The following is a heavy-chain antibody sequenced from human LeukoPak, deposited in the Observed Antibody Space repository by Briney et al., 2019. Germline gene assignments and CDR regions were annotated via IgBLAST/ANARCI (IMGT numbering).Heavy chain of an antibody. Sequence: PSETLSLTCTVSGGSISSSSYYWGWMRQPPGKGLEWIGSIYYSGSTYYNPSLKSRVTISLETSKNQFSLKLSSVTAADTAVYYCARSSGRKFDYWGQGTLVTVSS. V-gene: IGHV4-39*01. CDR2: IYYSGST. D-gene: IGHD1-26*01. J-gene: IGHJ4*02. CDR1: GGSISSSSYY. CDR3: ARSSGRKFDY.